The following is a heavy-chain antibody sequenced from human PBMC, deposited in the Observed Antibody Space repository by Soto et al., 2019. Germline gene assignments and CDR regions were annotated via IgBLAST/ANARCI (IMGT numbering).Heavy chain of an antibody. Sequence: ASVKVSCKASGYTLTELAMHWVRQAPGKGLEWMGGFDPEDGETIYAQKFQGRVTMTEDTSTDTAYMELSSLRSEDTAVYYCATWANSGYYYDWGQRSLVTVSS. V-gene: IGHV1-24*01. J-gene: IGHJ4*02. D-gene: IGHD3-22*01. CDR3: ATWANSGYYYD. CDR1: GYTLTELA. CDR2: FDPEDGET.